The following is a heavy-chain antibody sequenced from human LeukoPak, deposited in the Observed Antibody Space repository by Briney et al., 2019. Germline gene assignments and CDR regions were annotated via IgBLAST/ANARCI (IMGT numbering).Heavy chain of an antibody. V-gene: IGHV3-53*01. D-gene: IGHD6-19*01. Sequence: GGSLRLSCAASGFTVSSNYMSWVRQAPGKGLEWVSVIYSGGSTYYADSVKGRFTISRDNSKNTLYLQMNSLRAEDTAVYYCAKDSYTEWLPNYWGQGTLVTVSS. CDR2: IYSGGST. CDR3: AKDSYTEWLPNY. J-gene: IGHJ4*02. CDR1: GFTVSSNY.